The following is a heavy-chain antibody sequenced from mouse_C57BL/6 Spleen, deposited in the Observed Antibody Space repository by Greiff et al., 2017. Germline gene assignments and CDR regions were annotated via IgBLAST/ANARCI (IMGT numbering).Heavy chain of an antibody. Sequence: VQLQQSGAELARPGASVKLSCKASGYTFTSYGISWVKQRTGQGLEWIGEIYPSSGNTYYNEKFKGKATLTADKSSSTAYMELRSLTSEDSAVYFCARGDTFTTVVGPDVWGTGTTVTVSA. CDR1: GYTFTSYG. D-gene: IGHD1-1*01. J-gene: IGHJ1*03. CDR3: ARGDTFTTVVGPDV. V-gene: IGHV1-81*01. CDR2: IYPSSGNT.